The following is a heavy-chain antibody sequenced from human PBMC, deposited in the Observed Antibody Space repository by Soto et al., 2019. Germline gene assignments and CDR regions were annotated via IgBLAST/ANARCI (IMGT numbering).Heavy chain of an antibody. Sequence: ASVKVSCKASGYPFTGYGISWVRQAPGQGLEWMGWISAYNGNTNYAQKLQGRVTMTTDTSTSTAYMELRSLRSDDTAVYYCARDPIAVAGLQYYYYGMDIWGQGTTVTVSS. D-gene: IGHD6-19*01. CDR3: ARDPIAVAGLQYYYYGMDI. J-gene: IGHJ6*02. CDR1: GYPFTGYG. V-gene: IGHV1-18*01. CDR2: ISAYNGNT.